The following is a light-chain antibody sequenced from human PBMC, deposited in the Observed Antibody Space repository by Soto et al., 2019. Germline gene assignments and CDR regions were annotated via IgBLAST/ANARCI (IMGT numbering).Light chain of an antibody. CDR1: QSVSSN. CDR2: GAS. J-gene: IGKJ4*01. CDR3: QQYSTWPPLT. Sequence: EIVMTQSPATLSVSPGERATLSCRASQSVSSNLAWYQQKPGQAPRLLIYGASTRATGIPARFSGSGSGTEFTLTISSLQSEDFAVYYCQQYSTWPPLTFGGGTKVGIE. V-gene: IGKV3-15*01.